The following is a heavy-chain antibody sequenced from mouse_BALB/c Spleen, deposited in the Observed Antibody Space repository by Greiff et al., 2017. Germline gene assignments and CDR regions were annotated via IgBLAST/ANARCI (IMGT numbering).Heavy chain of an antibody. D-gene: IGHD1-1*01. J-gene: IGHJ2*01. CDR2: INPYNDGT. CDR3: ARSCYYGSSLFDY. CDR1: GYTFTSYV. V-gene: IGHV1-14*01. Sequence: EVQLQQSGPELVKPGASVKMSCKASGYTFTSYVMHWVKQKPGQGLEWIGYINPYNDGTKYNEKFKGKATLTSDKSSSTAYMELSSLTSEDSAVYYCARSCYYGSSLFDYWGQGTTLTVSS.